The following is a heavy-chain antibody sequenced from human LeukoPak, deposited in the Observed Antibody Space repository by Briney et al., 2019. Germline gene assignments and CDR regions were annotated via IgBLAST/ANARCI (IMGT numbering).Heavy chain of an antibody. V-gene: IGHV4-39*01. D-gene: IGHD3-22*01. Sequence: PSETLSLTCTVSGGSISRSSYYWGWVRQPPGKGLEWIGSIYYSVSTYYNPSLKSRVTISVDTSKTQFSLKLSSVTAADTAVYYCARQQPGDYYDSSGYLYYFDYWGQGTLVTVSS. J-gene: IGHJ4*02. CDR1: GGSISRSSYY. CDR3: ARQQPGDYYDSSGYLYYFDY. CDR2: IYYSVST.